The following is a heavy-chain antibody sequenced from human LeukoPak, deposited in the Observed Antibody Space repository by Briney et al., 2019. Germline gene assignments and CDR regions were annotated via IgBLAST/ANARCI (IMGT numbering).Heavy chain of an antibody. D-gene: IGHD3-22*01. Sequence: SETLTLTCTVSAGYISSYYWSWIRQPAGKGLEWIGRTYTSGSTNYNPSLKSRVTMSVDTSKNQFSLKLSSVTASDTAVYYCARDWGYYYDSSGYYRYWYFDLWGRGTLATVSS. V-gene: IGHV4-4*07. CDR3: ARDWGYYYDSSGYYRYWYFDL. CDR2: TYTSGST. CDR1: AGYISSYY. J-gene: IGHJ2*01.